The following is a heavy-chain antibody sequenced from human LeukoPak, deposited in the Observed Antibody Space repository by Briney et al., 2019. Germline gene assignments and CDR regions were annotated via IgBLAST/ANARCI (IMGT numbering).Heavy chain of an antibody. Sequence: PSETLSLTCTVSGGSISSGDYYWSWIRQPPGKGLEWIGYIYYSGSTYYNPSLKSRVTISVDTSKNQFSLKLSSMTAADTAVYYCARDHCSGGSCYGSDAFDIWGQGTMVTVSS. V-gene: IGHV4-30-4*01. CDR3: ARDHCSGGSCYGSDAFDI. CDR1: GGSISSGDYY. D-gene: IGHD2-15*01. J-gene: IGHJ3*02. CDR2: IYYSGST.